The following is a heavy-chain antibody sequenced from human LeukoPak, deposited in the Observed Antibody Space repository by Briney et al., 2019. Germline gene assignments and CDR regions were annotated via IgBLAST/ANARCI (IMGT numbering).Heavy chain of an antibody. D-gene: IGHD6-19*01. V-gene: IGHV3-30*02. CDR1: GFTFSNYA. J-gene: IGHJ4*02. CDR3: AKDLGYSSGWFDF. CDR2: IWYSGSKR. Sequence: GGSLRLSCAASGFTFSNYALHWVRQAPGKGLEWVAVIWYSGSKRYYADSVKGRFTISRDISMNTLYLQMNSLRPEDTATYFCAKDLGYSSGWFDFWGQGTLVTVSS.